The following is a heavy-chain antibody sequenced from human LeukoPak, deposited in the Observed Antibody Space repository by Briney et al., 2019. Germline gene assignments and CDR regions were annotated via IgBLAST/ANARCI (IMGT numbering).Heavy chain of an antibody. Sequence: PGGSLRLSCAASGFTLSSYSMNWVRQAPGKGLEWVSYISTSSSNIYYADSVKGRFTISRDNDKNSLYLQMNSLRAEDTAVYYCSSGAYYGPFHDWGQGTLATVSS. D-gene: IGHD1-26*01. CDR1: GFTLSSYS. CDR3: SSGAYYGPFHD. V-gene: IGHV3-48*01. J-gene: IGHJ4*02. CDR2: ISTSSSNI.